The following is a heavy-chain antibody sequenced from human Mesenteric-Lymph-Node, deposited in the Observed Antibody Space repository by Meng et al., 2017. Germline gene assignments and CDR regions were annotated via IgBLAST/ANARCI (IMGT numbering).Heavy chain of an antibody. D-gene: IGHD6-19*01. Sequence: GESLKISCAASGFTFSSYWMSWVRQAPGKGLEWVANIKQDGSEKYYVDSVKGRFTISRDNAKNSLYLQMNSLRAEDTAVYYCARDLVAVAKYYYYGMDVWGQGTTVTVSS. CDR2: IKQDGSEK. CDR3: ARDLVAVAKYYYYGMDV. CDR1: GFTFSSYW. V-gene: IGHV3-7*01. J-gene: IGHJ6*02.